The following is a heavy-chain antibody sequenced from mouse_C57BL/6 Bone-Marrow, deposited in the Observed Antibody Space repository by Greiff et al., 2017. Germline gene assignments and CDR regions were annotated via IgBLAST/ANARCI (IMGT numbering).Heavy chain of an antibody. CDR3: ARSEYYYGSSPYYFDY. J-gene: IGHJ2*01. CDR2: IYPGSGNT. CDR1: GYTFTDYY. V-gene: IGHV1-76*01. D-gene: IGHD1-1*01. Sequence: QVQLQQSGAELVRPGASVKLSCKASGYTFTDYYINWVKQRPGQGLEWIARIYPGSGNTYYNEKVKGKATLTAEKSSSTAYMQLSSLTSEDSAVYFCARSEYYYGSSPYYFDYWGQGTTLTVSS.